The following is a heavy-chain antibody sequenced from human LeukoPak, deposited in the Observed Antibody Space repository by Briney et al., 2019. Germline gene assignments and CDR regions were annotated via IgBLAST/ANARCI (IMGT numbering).Heavy chain of an antibody. Sequence: SETLSLTCTVSGGSIGSYYWSWIRQPPGKGLEWIGYIYYSGSTNYNPSLKRRVTISVDTSKNQFSLKLSSVTAADTAVYYCARSPLNYYDSSGYYLWGQGTLVTVSS. CDR3: ARSPLNYYDSSGYYL. D-gene: IGHD3-22*01. CDR2: IYYSGST. J-gene: IGHJ5*02. V-gene: IGHV4-59*01. CDR1: GGSIGSYY.